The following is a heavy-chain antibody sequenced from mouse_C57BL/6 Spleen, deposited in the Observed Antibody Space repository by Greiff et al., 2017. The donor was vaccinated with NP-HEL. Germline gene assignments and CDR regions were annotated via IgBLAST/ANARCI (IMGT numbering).Heavy chain of an antibody. J-gene: IGHJ4*01. CDR1: GYAFSSSW. D-gene: IGHD2-1*01. Sequence: VQLQQSGPELVKPGASVKISCKASGYAFSSSWMNWVKQRPGKGLEWIGRIYPGDGDTNYNGKFKGKATLTADKSSSTAYMQLSSLTSEDSAVYFCARTDGNEGYYAMDYWGQGTSVTVSS. V-gene: IGHV1-82*01. CDR3: ARTDGNEGYYAMDY. CDR2: IYPGDGDT.